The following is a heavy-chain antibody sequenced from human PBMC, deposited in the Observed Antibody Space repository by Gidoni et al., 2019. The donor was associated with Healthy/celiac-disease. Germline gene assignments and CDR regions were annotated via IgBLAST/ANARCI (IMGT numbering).Heavy chain of an antibody. CDR2: TSYSGST. CDR1: AGSISSSSYY. J-gene: IGHJ5*02. CDR3: ARQYSSSSRRFDP. D-gene: IGHD6-13*01. Sequence: QLQLQESGPGLVKPSETLSLTCTVSAGSISSSSYYWGWVRQPPGKGLEWIGSTSYSGSTYYNPSRKSRVTTSVDTTKNQFSLKLSSVTAADAAVYYCARQYSSSSRRFDPWGQGTLVTVSS. V-gene: IGHV4-39*01.